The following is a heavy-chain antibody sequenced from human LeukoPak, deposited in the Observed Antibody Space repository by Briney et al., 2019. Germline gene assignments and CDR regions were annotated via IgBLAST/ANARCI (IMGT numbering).Heavy chain of an antibody. CDR3: ARGGVYSTSAVDY. V-gene: IGHV3-48*03. Sequence: GGSLRLSCAASGFTFSSYDMNWVRQAPGKGLEWVSYISSSGSTIYYADSVKGRFTISRDNAKNTLYLQMNSLRAEDTAVYYCARGGVYSTSAVDYWGQGTLVTVSS. CDR1: GFTFSSYD. D-gene: IGHD6-6*01. CDR2: ISSSGSTI. J-gene: IGHJ4*02.